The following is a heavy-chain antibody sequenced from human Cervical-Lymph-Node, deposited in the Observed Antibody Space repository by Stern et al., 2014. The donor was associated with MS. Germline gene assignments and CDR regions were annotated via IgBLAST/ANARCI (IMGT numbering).Heavy chain of an antibody. CDR1: GFTFSSYS. CDR3: ARGLSEDYYDSSGYYYSYYYYGMDV. Sequence: VQLVESGGGLVKPGGSLRLSCAASGFTFSSYSMNWVRQAPGKGLEWVSSISSSSSYIYYADSVKGRFTISRDNAKNSLYLQMNSLRAEDTAVYYCARGLSEDYYDSSGYYYSYYYYGMDVWGQGTTVTVSS. D-gene: IGHD3-22*01. CDR2: ISSSSSYI. J-gene: IGHJ6*02. V-gene: IGHV3-21*01.